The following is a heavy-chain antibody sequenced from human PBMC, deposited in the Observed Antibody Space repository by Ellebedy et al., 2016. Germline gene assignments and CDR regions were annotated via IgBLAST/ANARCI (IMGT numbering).Heavy chain of an antibody. CDR1: GGSITSGSYY. Sequence: SETLSLXXTVSGGSITSGSYYWSWIRQSAGKGLEWIGRVDTRGSTDYNPSLKSRVTMSMDTSMNQFSLRLSSVTASDTAVYYCATRSLGYSNYSNYYYYYIDVWGKGTTVTVSS. V-gene: IGHV4-61*02. CDR3: ATRSLGYSNYSNYYYYYIDV. J-gene: IGHJ6*03. CDR2: VDTRGST. D-gene: IGHD4-11*01.